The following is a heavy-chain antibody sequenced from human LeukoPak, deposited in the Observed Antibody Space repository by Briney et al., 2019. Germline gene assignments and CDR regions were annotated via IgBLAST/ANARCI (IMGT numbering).Heavy chain of an antibody. D-gene: IGHD3-3*01. CDR1: GRSFSGYY. CDR2: INHSGST. CDR3: ARGGRITIFGVAADNWFEP. Sequence: SETLSLTCAVYGRSFSGYYWSWIRQPPGKGLEWIGEINHSGSTNYNPSLKRRFTISVDTSKNQFSLKLSSVTAADTAVYYCARGGRITIFGVAADNWFEPWGQGTLVTVSS. V-gene: IGHV4-34*01. J-gene: IGHJ5*02.